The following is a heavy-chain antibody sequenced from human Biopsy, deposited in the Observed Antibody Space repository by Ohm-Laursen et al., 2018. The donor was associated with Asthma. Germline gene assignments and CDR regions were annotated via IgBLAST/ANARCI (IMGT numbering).Heavy chain of an antibody. D-gene: IGHD3-22*01. V-gene: IGHV3-23*01. CDR1: GFTVSRDH. Sequence: SLRLSCAASGFTVSRDHMFWVRQVPGKGLEWVSSISASGVRTFYADSVKGRFTVSRDSSRNTLYLQLSTLRVEDTAAYFCAKITTDRQKANNWFDPWGQGTLVTVSS. CDR3: AKITTDRQKANNWFDP. J-gene: IGHJ5*02. CDR2: ISASGVRT.